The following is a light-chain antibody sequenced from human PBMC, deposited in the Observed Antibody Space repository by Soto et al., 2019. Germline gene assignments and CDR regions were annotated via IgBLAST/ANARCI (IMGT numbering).Light chain of an antibody. CDR1: SSDVGSYNR. V-gene: IGLV2-18*02. CDR3: SSYTSSSTYNYV. J-gene: IGLJ1*01. Sequence: QLVLTQPPSVSGSPGQSVTISCTGTSSDVGSYNRVSWYQQPPGTAPKLMIYEVSNRPSGVPDRFSGSKSGNTASLTISGLQAEDEADYYCSSYTSSSTYNYVFGTGTKLTVL. CDR2: EVS.